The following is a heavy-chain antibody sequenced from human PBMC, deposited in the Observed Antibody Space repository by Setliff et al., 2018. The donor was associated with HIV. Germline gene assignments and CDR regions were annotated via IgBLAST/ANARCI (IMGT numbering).Heavy chain of an antibody. CDR3: ARLSGGMVPNY. Sequence: SETLSLTCTVSGGSISTKSVYWGWIRQPPGKGLEWIGSVYYDGTTSYYPSLKSRVTISVDPSKNQILLRLSSVTAADTAVYYCARLSGGMVPNYWGQGTLVTVSS. D-gene: IGHD3-10*01. CDR1: GGSISTKSVY. CDR2: VYYDGTT. J-gene: IGHJ4*02. V-gene: IGHV4-39*01.